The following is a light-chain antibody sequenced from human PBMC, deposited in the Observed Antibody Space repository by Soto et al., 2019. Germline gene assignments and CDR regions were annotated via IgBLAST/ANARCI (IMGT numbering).Light chain of an antibody. CDR1: SSDVGGYDY. Sequence: QSVLTQPASVSGPPGQSITISCTGTSSDVGGYDYVSWYQLHPGKAPKLMVFEVNSRPSGVSYRFSGSKSGNTASLTISGLQAEDEADYFCSSYSISTAYLFGTGTKVTVL. CDR2: EVN. J-gene: IGLJ1*01. V-gene: IGLV2-14*01. CDR3: SSYSISTAYL.